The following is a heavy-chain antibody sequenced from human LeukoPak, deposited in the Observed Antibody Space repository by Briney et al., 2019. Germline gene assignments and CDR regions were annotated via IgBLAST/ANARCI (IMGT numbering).Heavy chain of an antibody. D-gene: IGHD3-10*01. CDR1: GYTFTSYG. CDR3: ARGDVWFGEFPGDS. V-gene: IGHV1-2*02. CDR2: VNPNSGDT. Sequence: ASVKVSCKASGYTFTSYGISWVRQAPGQGLEWMGCVNPNSGDTNYAQKFQGRVTMTRDTSISTAYMELSRLRSDDTAVYYCARGDVWFGEFPGDSWGQGTLVTVSS. J-gene: IGHJ4*02.